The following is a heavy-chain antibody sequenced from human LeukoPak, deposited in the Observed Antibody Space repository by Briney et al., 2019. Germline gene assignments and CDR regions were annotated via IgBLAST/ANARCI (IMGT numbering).Heavy chain of an antibody. J-gene: IGHJ4*01. CDR2: ISGSGGST. D-gene: IGHD6-13*01. V-gene: IGHV3-23*01. Sequence: GGSLRLSCAASGFTFSSYAMSWVRQAPGKGLEWVAAISGSGGSTYYADSVKGRFTISRDNSKNKLYLQMNSLRAEDTAVYYCAKEPYSSSWYPPGSDLNWGXXXLVTVSS. CDR3: AKEPYSSSWYPPGSDLN. CDR1: GFTFSSYA.